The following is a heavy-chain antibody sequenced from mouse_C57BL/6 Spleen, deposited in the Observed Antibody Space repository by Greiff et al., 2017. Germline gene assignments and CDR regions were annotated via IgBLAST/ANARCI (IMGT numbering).Heavy chain of an antibody. D-gene: IGHD2-4*01. CDR1: GYTFTSYW. Sequence: QVQLQQPGAELVMPGASVKLSCKASGYTFTSYWMHWVKQRPGQGLEWIGEIDPSDSYTNYNQKFKCKSTLTVDKSSSTAYMQDSSLRSEDSAVYYCARRYYDHWYFDVWGTGTTVTVSS. V-gene: IGHV1-69*01. CDR2: IDPSDSYT. J-gene: IGHJ1*03. CDR3: ARRYYDHWYFDV.